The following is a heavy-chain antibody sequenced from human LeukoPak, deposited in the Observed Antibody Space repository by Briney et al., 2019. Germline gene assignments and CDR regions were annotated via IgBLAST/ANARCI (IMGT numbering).Heavy chain of an antibody. J-gene: IGHJ4*02. CDR3: ARGVYYGSGSYVFEY. Sequence: AASVKVSCKTSGYTFTNYHIQWVRQAPGQGLQWMGRINPKSGDTKFAQGFQGRVTLTRETSIDTAYLEVTGLTSDDTAVYYCARGVYYGSGSYVFEYWGQGTQIIVSS. V-gene: IGHV1-2*02. D-gene: IGHD3-10*01. CDR2: INPKSGDT. CDR1: GYTFTNYH.